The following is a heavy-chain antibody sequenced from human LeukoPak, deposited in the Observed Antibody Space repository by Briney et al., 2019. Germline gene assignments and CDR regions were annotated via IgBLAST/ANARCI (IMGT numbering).Heavy chain of an antibody. CDR2: INPSGGST. J-gene: IGHJ4*02. CDR1: GYTFTSYY. CDR3: ARDGSGSLRYFGPFDY. D-gene: IGHD3-9*01. Sequence: GASVKVSCKASGYTFTSYYMHWVRQAPGQGLEWMGIINPSGGSTSYAQKFQGRVTMTRDTSTSTVYMELSSLRSEDTAVYYCARDGSGSLRYFGPFDYWGQGTLVTVSS. V-gene: IGHV1-46*01.